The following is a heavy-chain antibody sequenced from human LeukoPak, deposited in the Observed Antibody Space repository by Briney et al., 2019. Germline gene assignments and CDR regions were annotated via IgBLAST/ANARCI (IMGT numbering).Heavy chain of an antibody. CDR2: INPNSGGT. CDR3: AREGNSLY. J-gene: IGHJ4*02. CDR1: GYTFTDHY. D-gene: IGHD5-24*01. Sequence: ASVKVSCKASGYTFTDHYMHWVRQAPGQGLEWMGWINPNSGGTIYAQKFQGRVTMTRDTSISTAFMELSRLRSDDTAVYYCAREGNSLYWGQGTLVTVSS. V-gene: IGHV1-2*02.